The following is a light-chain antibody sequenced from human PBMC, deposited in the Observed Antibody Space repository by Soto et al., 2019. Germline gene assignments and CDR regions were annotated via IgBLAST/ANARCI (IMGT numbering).Light chain of an antibody. CDR1: QSVSSSY. CDR3: HQYGSSPGVT. V-gene: IGKV3-20*01. J-gene: IGKJ3*01. Sequence: EIVLTQSPGTLSLSPGERATLSCRASQSVSSSYLDWYQQKPGQAPRLLIYGASSRATGIPDRFSGSGSGTDFTLTISRLEPEDCAVYYCHQYGSSPGVTFGPGTKVDIK. CDR2: GAS.